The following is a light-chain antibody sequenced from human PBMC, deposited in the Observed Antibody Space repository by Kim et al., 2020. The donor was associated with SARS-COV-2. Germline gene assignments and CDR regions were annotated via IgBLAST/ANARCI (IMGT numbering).Light chain of an antibody. V-gene: IGLV2-18*02. CDR2: DIS. CDR3: TSWTSSNPFV. J-gene: IGLJ1*01. Sequence: GPSVNSSCTGTSSDVGDYNRASCYQQSPSAATHIIIYDISHRPSGVPDRFSASKSGNTSLPTISGLQAEDEADYYCTSWTSSNPFVFGTGTKVTVL. CDR1: SSDVGDYNR.